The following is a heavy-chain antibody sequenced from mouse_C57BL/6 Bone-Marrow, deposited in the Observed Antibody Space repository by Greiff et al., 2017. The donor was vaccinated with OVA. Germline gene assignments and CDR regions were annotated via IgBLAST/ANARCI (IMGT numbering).Heavy chain of an antibody. J-gene: IGHJ3*01. CDR1: GYTFTSYW. V-gene: IGHV1-52*01. Sequence: QVQLQQPGAELVRPGSSVKLSCKASGYTFTSYWMHWVKQRPIQGLEWIGNIDPSDSDTHYNQKFKDKATLTVDKSSSTAYMQLSSLTSEDAAVYYCARDLAWFAFWGQGTLVTVSA. CDR3: ARDLAWFAF. CDR2: IDPSDSDT.